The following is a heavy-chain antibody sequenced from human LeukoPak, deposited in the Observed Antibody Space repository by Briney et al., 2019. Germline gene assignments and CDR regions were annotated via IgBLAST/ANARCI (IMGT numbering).Heavy chain of an antibody. D-gene: IGHD3-3*01. V-gene: IGHV3-23*01. Sequence: GGSLRLSCAASGFTFSSYAMSWVRQAPGKGLEWVSAISGSGGSTYYADSVKGRFTISRDNSKNTLYLQMNSLRAEDTAVYYCAKDPRSQYYDFWSGSEYFQHWRQGTLVTVSS. CDR1: GFTFSSYA. CDR2: ISGSGGST. CDR3: AKDPRSQYYDFWSGSEYFQH. J-gene: IGHJ1*01.